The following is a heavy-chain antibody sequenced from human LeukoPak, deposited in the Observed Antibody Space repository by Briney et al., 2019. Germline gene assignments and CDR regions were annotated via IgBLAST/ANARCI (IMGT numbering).Heavy chain of an antibody. V-gene: IGHV3-21*01. D-gene: IGHD3-10*01. CDR1: GFTFRSYT. CDR3: ARDRDGFYFDY. CDR2: ISSSSSYI. Sequence: PGGSLRLSCAASGFTFRSYTMNWVRQAPGKGLEWVSSISSSSSYIYYADSVKGRFTISRDNAKNSLYLQMNSLRAEDTAVYFCARDRDGFYFDYWGQGTLVTVSS. J-gene: IGHJ4*02.